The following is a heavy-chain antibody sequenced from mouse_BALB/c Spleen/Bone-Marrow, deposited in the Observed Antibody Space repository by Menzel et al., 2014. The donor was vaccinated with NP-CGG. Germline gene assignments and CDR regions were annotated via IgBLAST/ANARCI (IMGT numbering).Heavy chain of an antibody. D-gene: IGHD1-2*01. CDR3: ARDYGPFDY. CDR1: GFNIKDIY. CDR2: IDPANGDT. J-gene: IGHJ2*01. V-gene: IGHV14-3*02. Sequence: EVQLVESGAELVKPGASVKLSCTASGFNIKDIYMHWVQQRPEQGLEWIGRIDPANGDTKYDPKFQGKATITADTSSNSAYLQLSSLTSEDTAVYYCARDYGPFDYWGQGTTLTVSS.